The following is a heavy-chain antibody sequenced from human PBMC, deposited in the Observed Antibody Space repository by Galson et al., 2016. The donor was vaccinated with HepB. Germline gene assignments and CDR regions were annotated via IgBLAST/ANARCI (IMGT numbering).Heavy chain of an antibody. J-gene: IGHJ4*02. V-gene: IGHV1-2*02. D-gene: IGHD4-23*01. Sequence: SVKVSCKASGFTFTNYYIHWVRQAPGQGLEWMGWINPNTGGTDSAQRFQGRVTMTRDTSISTVYMELTRLRYDDAATYYCARIPVYGGASGFDYWGQGSPVTVSS. CDR3: ARIPVYGGASGFDY. CDR2: INPNTGGT. CDR1: GFTFTNYY.